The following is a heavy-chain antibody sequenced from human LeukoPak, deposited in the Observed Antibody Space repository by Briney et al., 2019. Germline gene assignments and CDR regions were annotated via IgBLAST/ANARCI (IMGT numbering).Heavy chain of an antibody. CDR1: GYSISSGYY. CDR2: IYHSGST. D-gene: IGHD6-6*01. CDR3: ARVFGSSSGFDY. J-gene: IGHJ4*02. V-gene: IGHV4-38-2*02. Sequence: SETLSLTCTVSGYSISSGYYWGWIRQPPGKGLEWIGSIYHSGSTYYNPPLKSRVTISVDTSKNQFSLKLSSVTAADTAVYYCARVFGSSSGFDYWGQGTLVTVSS.